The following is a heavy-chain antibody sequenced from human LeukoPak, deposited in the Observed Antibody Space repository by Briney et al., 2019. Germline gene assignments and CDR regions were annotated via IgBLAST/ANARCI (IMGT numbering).Heavy chain of an antibody. V-gene: IGHV3-9*01. Sequence: GRSLRLSCAASGFKFGDYAMHWVRQAPGKGLEWVSGISWNSGVIDYADSVKGRFTISRDNAKNSLFLQMNSLRAEDTALYYCAKDRTRIPVYWFDPWGQGTLVTVSS. J-gene: IGHJ5*02. CDR3: AKDRTRIPVYWFDP. CDR1: GFKFGDYA. CDR2: ISWNSGVI.